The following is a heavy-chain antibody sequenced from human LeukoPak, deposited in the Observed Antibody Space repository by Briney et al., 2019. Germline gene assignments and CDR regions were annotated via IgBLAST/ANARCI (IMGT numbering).Heavy chain of an antibody. CDR2: MNPNSGNT. CDR1: GYTFTRYD. CDR3: ARSAGYDCWGGSPYNWFDP. D-gene: IGHD3-3*01. V-gene: IGHV1-8*01. J-gene: IGHJ5*02. Sequence: VASVQVSCKASGYTFTRYDINWVRQATGQGLEWMGWMNPNSGNTGYAQKFRGRVTMTRNTSISTAYMQRSSRRSVDTAVYYCARSAGYDCWGGSPYNWFDPWGQRTLVTVSS.